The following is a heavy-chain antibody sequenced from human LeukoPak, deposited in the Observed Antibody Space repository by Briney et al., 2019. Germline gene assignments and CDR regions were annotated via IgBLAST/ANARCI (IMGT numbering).Heavy chain of an antibody. V-gene: IGHV3-21*01. CDR2: INRTGSYI. CDR3: ARNYNLGTYPIDY. Sequence: TGGSLRLSCAASGFTFSSYSMNWVRQAPGKGLEWVSSINRTGSYISYADSLKGRFPTSRDNAKTSLDLQMNSLRAEDTAVYYCARNYNLGTYPIDYWGQGTLVTVSS. J-gene: IGHJ4*02. CDR1: GFTFSSYS. D-gene: IGHD3-10*01.